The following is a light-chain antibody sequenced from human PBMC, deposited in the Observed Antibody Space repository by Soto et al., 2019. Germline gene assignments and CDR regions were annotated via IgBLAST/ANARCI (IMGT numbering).Light chain of an antibody. Sequence: DIQMTQSPSSLSASVGDRVTITCRASQSTSSYLYWYQQKPGKAPKLLIYAASSLQSGVPSRFSGSGSGTDFTLTISSLQPEDFATYYCQQSYSTPVTFGQGTKVEIK. J-gene: IGKJ1*01. V-gene: IGKV1-39*01. CDR3: QQSYSTPVT. CDR1: QSTSSY. CDR2: AAS.